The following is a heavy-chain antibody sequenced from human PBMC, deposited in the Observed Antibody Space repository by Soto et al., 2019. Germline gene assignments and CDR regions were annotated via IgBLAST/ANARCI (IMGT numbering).Heavy chain of an antibody. CDR3: ARPSEVGRYYYGMDV. CDR1: GYSFTSYW. D-gene: IGHD6-13*01. Sequence: GESLKISCKGSGYSFTSYWIGWVRQMPGKGLEWMGIIYPGDSDTRYSPSFQGQVTISADKSISTAYLQWSSLKASDTAMYYCARPSEVGRYYYGMDVWGQGTTVTVSS. J-gene: IGHJ6*02. V-gene: IGHV5-51*01. CDR2: IYPGDSDT.